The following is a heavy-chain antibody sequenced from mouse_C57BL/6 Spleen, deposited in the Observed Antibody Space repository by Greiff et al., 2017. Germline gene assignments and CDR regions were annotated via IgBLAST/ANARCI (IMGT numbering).Heavy chain of an antibody. CDR3: TRRGTAVDY. CDR1: GYTFTDYD. Sequence: VKLQQSGAELVRPGASVTLSCKASGYTFTDYDMHWVKQTPVHGLEWIGAIDPETGGTAYNQKFNGKAILTADKSSSTAYMELRSLTSEDSAVYYCTRRGTAVDYWGQGTTLTVSS. J-gene: IGHJ2*01. CDR2: IDPETGGT. V-gene: IGHV1-15*01. D-gene: IGHD3-3*01.